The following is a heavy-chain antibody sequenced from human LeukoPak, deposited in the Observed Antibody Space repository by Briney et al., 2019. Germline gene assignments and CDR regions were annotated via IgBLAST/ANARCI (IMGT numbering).Heavy chain of an antibody. D-gene: IGHD4-17*01. CDR3: GRLRGAMTTVTSNFDS. CDR1: GFTFSSYD. CDR2: AFYSGDT. J-gene: IGHJ4*02. V-gene: IGHV4-39*01. Sequence: PGGSLRLSCAASGFTFSSYDMNWVRQPPGKGLEWIGSAFYSGDTYYKSSLKSRVTISVDTSKNQFSLKLGSVTAADTAVYYCGRLRGAMTTVTSNFDSWGQGTLVTVSS.